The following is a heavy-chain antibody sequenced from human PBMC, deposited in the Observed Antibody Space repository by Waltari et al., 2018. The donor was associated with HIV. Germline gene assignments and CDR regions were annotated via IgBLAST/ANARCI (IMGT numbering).Heavy chain of an antibody. D-gene: IGHD6-19*01. CDR1: GYTFTSYY. Sequence: QVQLVQSGAEVKKPGAAVKVSCKASGYTFTSYYTHWLRQAPGQGREWMGIINPSGCSTSYAQKVQGRVTMTRDTSTSTLYMELSSLRSEDTAFYYCVIYSSGWREDVWGQGTTVTVS. J-gene: IGHJ6*02. V-gene: IGHV1-46*03. CDR3: VIYSSGWREDV. CDR2: INPSGCST.